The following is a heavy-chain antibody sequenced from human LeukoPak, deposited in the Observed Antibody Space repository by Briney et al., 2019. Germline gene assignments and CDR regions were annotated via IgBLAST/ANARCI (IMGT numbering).Heavy chain of an antibody. V-gene: IGHV1-18*01. J-gene: IGHJ4*02. CDR3: ARDWGYSVDY. D-gene: IGHD4-11*01. CDR1: GYTFTSYG. CDR2: IRIDNGNT. Sequence: RASVKVSCKASGYTFTSYGNSWVRQAPGQGLEWMGWIRIDNGNTKYAQKLQGRVTMTTDTSTSTAYMELRSLTSDDTAVYYCARDWGYSVDYWGQGTLVTVSS.